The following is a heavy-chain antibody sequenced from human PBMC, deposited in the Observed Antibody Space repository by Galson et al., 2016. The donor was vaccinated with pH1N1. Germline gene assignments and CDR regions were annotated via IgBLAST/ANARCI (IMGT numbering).Heavy chain of an antibody. CDR3: ARDLCGREDY. J-gene: IGHJ4*02. CDR2: IDEDGETT. V-gene: IGHV3-74*01. Sequence: SLRLSCATSGFSFSSYWFHWVRQDPAMGLVWVARIDEDGETTNYADSVRGRFTIYRDNAKNTLYLEMNSLRAEDTAVYYCARDLCGREDYWGQGTLVTVSS. CDR1: GFSFSSYW. D-gene: IGHD1-26*01.